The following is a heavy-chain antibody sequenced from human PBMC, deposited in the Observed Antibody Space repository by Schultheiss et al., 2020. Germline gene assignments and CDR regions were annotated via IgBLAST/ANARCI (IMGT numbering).Heavy chain of an antibody. CDR3: ARDPRDYIWGSYRYTGLDY. CDR2: ISSSGSTI. CDR1: GFTFSDYY. Sequence: GGSLRLSCAASGFTFSDYYMSWIRQAPGKGLEWVSYISSSGSTIYYADSVKGRFTISRDNAKNSLYLQMNSLRAEDTAVYYCARDPRDYIWGSYRYTGLDYWGQGTLVNVYS. D-gene: IGHD3-16*02. V-gene: IGHV3-11*01. J-gene: IGHJ4*02.